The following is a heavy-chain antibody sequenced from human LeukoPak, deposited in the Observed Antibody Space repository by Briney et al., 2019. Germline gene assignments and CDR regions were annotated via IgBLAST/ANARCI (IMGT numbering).Heavy chain of an antibody. D-gene: IGHD4-11*01. CDR3: ARLVTTVVI. Sequence: SETLSLTCTVSGGSISSSSYYWGWIRQPPGKGLEWIGSIYYSGSTYYNPSLESRVTISVDTSKNQFSLKLSSVTAADTAVYYCARLVTTVVIWGQGTLVTVSS. CDR2: IYYSGST. J-gene: IGHJ4*02. CDR1: GGSISSSSYY. V-gene: IGHV4-39*01.